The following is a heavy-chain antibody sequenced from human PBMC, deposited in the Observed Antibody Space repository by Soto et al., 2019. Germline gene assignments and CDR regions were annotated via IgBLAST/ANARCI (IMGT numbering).Heavy chain of an antibody. V-gene: IGHV3-23*01. CDR3: AKGVGYYDFWSGYHKARWNFDY. J-gene: IGHJ4*02. CDR1: GFTFSSYA. Sequence: GALRLSCAASGFTFSSYAMSWVRQAPGKGLEWVSAISGSGGSTYYADSVKGRFTISRDNSKNTLYLQMNSLRAEDTAVYYCAKGVGYYDFWSGYHKARWNFDYWGQGTLVTVSS. D-gene: IGHD3-3*01. CDR2: ISGSGGST.